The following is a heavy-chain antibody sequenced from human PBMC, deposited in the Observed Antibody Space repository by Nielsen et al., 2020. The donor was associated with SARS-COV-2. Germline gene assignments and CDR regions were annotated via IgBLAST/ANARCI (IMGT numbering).Heavy chain of an antibody. CDR2: ISSSGSTI. V-gene: IGHV3-11*01. CDR3: ARGRGYSYGVYFDY. J-gene: IGHJ4*02. CDR1: GLTVSSNY. D-gene: IGHD5-12*01. Sequence: GESLKISCAASGLTVSSNYMNWIRQAPGKGLEWISYISSSGSTIYYADSVKGRFTISRDNTKMYLQMNSLRVEDTAVYFCARGRGYSYGVYFDYWGQGTRVTVSP.